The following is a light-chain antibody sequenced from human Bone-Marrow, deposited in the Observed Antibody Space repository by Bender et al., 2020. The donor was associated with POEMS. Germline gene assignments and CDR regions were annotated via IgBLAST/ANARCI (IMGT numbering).Light chain of an antibody. V-gene: IGLV1-44*01. Sequence: QSVLTQPPSASGTPGQRVTISCSGSSSNIGTNPVNWYQQLPGTAPKLLIYINNQRPSGVPDRFSGSKSVTSASLAISGLQSKDEADYYCAAWEDSLNGWVFGGGTKLTVL. J-gene: IGLJ3*02. CDR1: SSNIGTNP. CDR2: INN. CDR3: AAWEDSLNGWV.